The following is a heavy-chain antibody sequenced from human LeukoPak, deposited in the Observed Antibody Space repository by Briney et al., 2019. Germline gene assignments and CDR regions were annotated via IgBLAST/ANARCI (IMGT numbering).Heavy chain of an antibody. CDR1: GFTFSSYG. Sequence: AGGPLRLSCAASGFTFSSYGMLWVRQAPGKGLEWVADIWYDGSNKYYADSVKGRFTISRDNSKNTLYLKMNSLRAEDTAVYYCARVFRYCSSTSCYTFDYWGQGTLVTVSS. V-gene: IGHV3-33*01. J-gene: IGHJ4*02. CDR2: IWYDGSNK. CDR3: ARVFRYCSSTSCYTFDY. D-gene: IGHD2-2*02.